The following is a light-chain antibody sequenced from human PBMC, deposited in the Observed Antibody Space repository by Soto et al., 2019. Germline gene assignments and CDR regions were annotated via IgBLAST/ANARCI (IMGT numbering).Light chain of an antibody. J-gene: IGLJ2*01. CDR3: GTYVGSKEPHVL. CDR1: TSDVGGYEY. CDR2: EVI. V-gene: IGLV2-8*01. Sequence: QSALTQPPSASGSPGQSVTISCTGSTSDVGGYEYVSWYQQHPGNAPKLIIYEVIKWPSGVPDRFSGSKSGNTASLTVAGLEAEGEADYYCGTYVGSKEPHVLFGGGSEVAVL.